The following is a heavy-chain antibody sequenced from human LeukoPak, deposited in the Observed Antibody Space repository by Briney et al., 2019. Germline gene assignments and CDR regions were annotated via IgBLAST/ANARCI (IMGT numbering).Heavy chain of an antibody. Sequence: PSETLSLTCTVSGGSISSSSYYWGWIRQPPGKGLEWIGSIYHSGSTYYNPSLKSRVTISVDTSKNQFSLKLSSVTAADTAVYYCARVVPAALYFDYWGQGTLVAVSS. CDR2: IYHSGST. D-gene: IGHD2-2*01. V-gene: IGHV4-39*07. CDR1: GGSISSSSYY. J-gene: IGHJ4*02. CDR3: ARVVPAALYFDY.